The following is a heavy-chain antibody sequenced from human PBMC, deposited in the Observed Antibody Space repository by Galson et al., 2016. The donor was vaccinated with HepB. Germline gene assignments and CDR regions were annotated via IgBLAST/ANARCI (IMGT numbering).Heavy chain of an antibody. V-gene: IGHV3-7*03. J-gene: IGHJ2*01. CDR3: ARKGGIYSPWGY. Sequence: SLRLSCAASGFTFSNYCMNWVRQAPGKGLEWVANINKGGSDKYYADSVKGRFTISRDNAKNSMYLQMNSLRAEDTAVYYCARKGGIYSPWGYWGRGTLVTVSS. CDR1: GFTFSNYC. D-gene: IGHD3-10*01. CDR2: INKGGSDK.